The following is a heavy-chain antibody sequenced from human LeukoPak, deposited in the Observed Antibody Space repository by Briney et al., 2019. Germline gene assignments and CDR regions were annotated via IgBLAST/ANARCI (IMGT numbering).Heavy chain of an antibody. J-gene: IGHJ4*02. V-gene: IGHV3-7*01. CDR1: GFTFSSYW. Sequence: GGSLRLSCAASGFTFSSYWMSWVRQAPGKGLEWVANIKQDGSEKYYVDSVKGRFTISRDNARDSVYLQMNSLRAEDTAVYYCARCRYRPLCDFWGRGTLVTVSS. D-gene: IGHD3-16*02. CDR2: IKQDGSEK. CDR3: ARCRYRPLCDF.